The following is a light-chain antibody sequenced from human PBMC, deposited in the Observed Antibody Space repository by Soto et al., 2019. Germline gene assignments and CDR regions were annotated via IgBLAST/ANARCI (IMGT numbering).Light chain of an antibody. CDR2: GAS. J-gene: IGKJ2*01. V-gene: IGKV3-20*01. CDR3: LQFDNSPLYT. CDR1: QSVSSSS. Sequence: EIVLTQSPGTLSLSPGERATLSCRASQSVSSSSITWYQQKPGQAPRLLIYGASTRATGIPDRFSGSGSGTDFSLTISRLEPEDFAVYYCLQFDNSPLYTFGQGTEVEIK.